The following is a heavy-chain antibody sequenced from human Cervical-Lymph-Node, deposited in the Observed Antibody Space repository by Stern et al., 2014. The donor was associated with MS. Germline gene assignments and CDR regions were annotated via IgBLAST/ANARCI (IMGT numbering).Heavy chain of an antibody. J-gene: IGHJ4*02. Sequence: QVQLQESGPGLVKPSETLSLTCTVSGGSVSSGSYYWSWIRQPPGKGLGWIGNIYYSGSTNYNPSLTSRVTISVDTSKNQFSLKLSSVTAADTAVYYCARDIAARRGFDYWGQGTLVTVSS. V-gene: IGHV4-61*01. D-gene: IGHD6-6*01. CDR2: IYYSGST. CDR3: ARDIAARRGFDY. CDR1: GGSVSSGSYY.